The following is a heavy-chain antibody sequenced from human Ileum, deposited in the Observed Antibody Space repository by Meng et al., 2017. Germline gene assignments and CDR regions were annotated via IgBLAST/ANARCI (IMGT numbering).Heavy chain of an antibody. CDR1: GLTFSSIA. J-gene: IGHJ4*02. V-gene: IGHV3-30*01. CDR3: ARDRYSSSSVFDY. Sequence: GRGLVQSWRSLGRSWEASGLTFSSIAMTGALKSRVKGLEWVAVILNDGSNKYYADSVKGRFIISRDNSKYTLYLQMNSRRAEDKAVEYCARDRYSSSSVFDYWGQGTLVTVSS. D-gene: IGHD6-6*01. CDR2: ILNDGSNK.